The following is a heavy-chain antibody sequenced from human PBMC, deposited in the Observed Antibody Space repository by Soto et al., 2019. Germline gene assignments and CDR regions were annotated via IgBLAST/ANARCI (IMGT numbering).Heavy chain of an antibody. J-gene: IGHJ6*02. CDR1: GFTFSSYG. CDR2: ISYDGSNK. Sequence: GGSLRLSCAASGFTFSSYGMHWVRQAPGKGLEWVAVISYDGSNKYYADSVKGRLTISRDNSKNTLYLQMNSLRAEDTAVYYCANTLTKNGYCTNGVCYIYYYGMDVWGQGTTVTVSS. V-gene: IGHV3-30*18. CDR3: ANTLTKNGYCTNGVCYIYYYGMDV. D-gene: IGHD2-8*01.